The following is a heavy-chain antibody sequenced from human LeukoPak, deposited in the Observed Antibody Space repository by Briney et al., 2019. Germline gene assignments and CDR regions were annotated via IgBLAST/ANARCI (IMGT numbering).Heavy chain of an antibody. CDR2: INHSGRT. D-gene: IGHD2-15*01. CDR1: GGSFSGHY. CDR3: ARNSVLVVPATVIFYYYMDA. Sequence: SETLSLTCAVYGGSFSGHYWSWIRQSPGKGLEWIGEINHSGRTNYSPSLKSRVTISVDMSKSQFSLRLSSVTAADTGVYYCARNSVLVVPATVIFYYYMDAWDKGGTVTVSS. J-gene: IGHJ6*03. V-gene: IGHV4-34*01.